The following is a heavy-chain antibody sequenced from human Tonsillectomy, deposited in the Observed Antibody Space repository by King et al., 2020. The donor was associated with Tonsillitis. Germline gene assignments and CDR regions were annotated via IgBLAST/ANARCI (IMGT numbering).Heavy chain of an antibody. Sequence: QLQESGPGLVKPSETLSLTCTVSGGSISSSSYYWGWIRQPPGKGLEWIGSIYYSGSTYYNPSLKSRVTISVDTSKNQFSLKLSSVTAADTAVYYCATPKNDILTGYYIPYWGQGTLVTVSS. D-gene: IGHD3-9*01. J-gene: IGHJ4*02. CDR3: ATPKNDILTGYYIPY. CDR1: GGSISSSSYY. CDR2: IYYSGST. V-gene: IGHV4-39*01.